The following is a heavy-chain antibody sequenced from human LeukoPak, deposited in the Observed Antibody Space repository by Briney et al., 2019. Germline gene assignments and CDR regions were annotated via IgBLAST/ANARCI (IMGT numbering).Heavy chain of an antibody. Sequence: GGSLRLSCAASGFTFSDYYMSWIRQAPGKGLEWVSYISSSGSTIYYADSVKGRFTISRDNAKNSLYLQMNSLRAEDTAVYYCARDIWSIQWELPPYYYYGMDVWGQGTTVTVSS. CDR1: GFTFSDYY. V-gene: IGHV3-11*01. J-gene: IGHJ6*02. CDR2: ISSSGSTI. D-gene: IGHD1-26*01. CDR3: ARDIWSIQWELPPYYYYGMDV.